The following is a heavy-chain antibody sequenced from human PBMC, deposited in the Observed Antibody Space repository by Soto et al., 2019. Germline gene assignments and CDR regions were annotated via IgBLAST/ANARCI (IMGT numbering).Heavy chain of an antibody. V-gene: IGHV4-31*03. CDR2: IYYSGST. Sequence: QVQLQESGPGLVKPSQTLSLTCTVSGGSISSGGYYWSWIRQHPGKGLEWIGYIYYSGSTYYNPSLKSRVTISVDTSKNQFSLKLSSVTAADTAVYYCARALPSGGDYIWGSYRLGDAFDIWGQGTMVTVSS. D-gene: IGHD3-16*02. CDR1: GGSISSGGYY. CDR3: ARALPSGGDYIWGSYRLGDAFDI. J-gene: IGHJ3*02.